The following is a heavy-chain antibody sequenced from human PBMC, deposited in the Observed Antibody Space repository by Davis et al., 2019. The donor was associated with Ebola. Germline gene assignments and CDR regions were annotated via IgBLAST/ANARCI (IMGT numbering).Heavy chain of an antibody. Sequence: GESLKIPCAASGFTFSSYEMNWVRQASGKGLEWVGRIRSKANSYATAYAASVKGRFTISRDDSKNTAYLQMNSLKTEDTAVYYCSGTGGGTDYWGQGTLVTVSS. J-gene: IGHJ4*02. D-gene: IGHD2-8*02. V-gene: IGHV3-73*01. CDR2: IRSKANSYAT. CDR3: SGTGGGTDY. CDR1: GFTFSSYE.